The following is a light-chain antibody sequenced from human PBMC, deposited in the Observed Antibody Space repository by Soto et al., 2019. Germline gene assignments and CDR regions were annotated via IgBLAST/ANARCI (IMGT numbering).Light chain of an antibody. CDR3: QQYKSWPPLT. Sequence: DIVMTQSPAILSVSLGERATLSCLASQSISDNLAWYQQRSGQAPRLLIYGASTRATGVPARFSSSGSGTEFTLTISSLQSDDFAIYYCQQYKSWPPLTFGGGTKVE. V-gene: IGKV3-15*01. CDR1: QSISDN. J-gene: IGKJ4*01. CDR2: GAS.